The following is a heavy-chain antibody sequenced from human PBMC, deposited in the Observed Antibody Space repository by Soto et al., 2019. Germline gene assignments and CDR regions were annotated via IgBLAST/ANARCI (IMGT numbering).Heavy chain of an antibody. CDR2: ISAYNGNT. Sequence: QVQLVQSGAEVKKPGASVKVSCKASGYTFTSYGISWVRQAPGQGLEWMGWISAYNGNTNYAQKLQGRVTMTTDTSTSAAYMELRSLRYDDTAVYYGARARYCRGGSCHVYYYYGMDVWGQGTTVTVSS. CDR1: GYTFTSYG. V-gene: IGHV1-18*01. CDR3: ARARYCRGGSCHVYYYYGMDV. D-gene: IGHD2-15*01. J-gene: IGHJ6*02.